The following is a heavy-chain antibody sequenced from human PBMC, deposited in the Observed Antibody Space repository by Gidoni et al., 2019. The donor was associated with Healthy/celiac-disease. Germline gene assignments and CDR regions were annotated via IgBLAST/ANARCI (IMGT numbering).Heavy chain of an antibody. V-gene: IGHV3-20*01. CDR1: GFTFDDYC. D-gene: IGHD3-22*01. CDR3: ARVNYYDSSGYYWGHYYYYGMDV. J-gene: IGHJ6*02. Sequence: ELQLVASGGGVVRPCGSLRLSCAASGFTFDDYCLSWVRQAPGKGLEWVAGINWNGGSTGDADSVKGRFTISRDNAKNALYLQMNSLRAEDTALYHWARVNYYDSSGYYWGHYYYYGMDVWGQGTTVTVSS. CDR2: INWNGGST.